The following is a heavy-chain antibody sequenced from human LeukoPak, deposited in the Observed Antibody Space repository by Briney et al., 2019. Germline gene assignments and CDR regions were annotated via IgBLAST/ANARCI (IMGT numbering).Heavy chain of an antibody. J-gene: IGHJ4*02. CDR2: ISSSGTTI. CDR1: GFTFANYV. CDR3: AKDGGTHFDH. V-gene: IGHV3-48*01. D-gene: IGHD1-26*01. Sequence: PGGSLRLSCAASGFTFANYVTHWVRQAPGKGLEWVSYISSSGTTISYAQSVKGRFTITRDNAQNSLTLHMNTLRADDTAVYYCAKDGGTHFDHWGQGTLVTVSS.